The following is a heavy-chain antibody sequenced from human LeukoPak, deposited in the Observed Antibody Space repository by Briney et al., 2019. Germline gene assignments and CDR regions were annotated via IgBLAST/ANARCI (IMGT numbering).Heavy chain of an antibody. J-gene: IGHJ4*02. V-gene: IGHV4-39*01. CDR1: GGSISSSSYY. CDR2: IYYSGST. D-gene: IGHD2-2*01. Sequence: PSETLSLTCTVSGGSISSSSYYWGWIRQPPGKGLEWIGSIYYSGSTYYNPSLKSRVTISVDTSKNQFSLKLSSVTAADTAVYYCARRDIVVVPAAPFDYWGQGTLVTVSS. CDR3: ARRDIVVVPAAPFDY.